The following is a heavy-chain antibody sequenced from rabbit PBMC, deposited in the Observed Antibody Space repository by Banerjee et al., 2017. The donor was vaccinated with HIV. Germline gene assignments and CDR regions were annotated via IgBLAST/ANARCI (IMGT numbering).Heavy chain of an antibody. V-gene: IGHV1S45*01. CDR3: AREYSYDDYGDFNL. J-gene: IGHJ4*01. Sequence: QQQLVESGGGLVKPGASLTLTCTASGFSFSSGYWICWVRQAPGKGLEWIACIDTGRGGRIDYANWAKGRFSISKTSSTTVTLQMTSLTAADTATYFCAREYSYDDYGDFNLWGPGTLVTVS. D-gene: IGHD2-1*01. CDR1: GFSFSSGYW. CDR2: IDTGRGGRI.